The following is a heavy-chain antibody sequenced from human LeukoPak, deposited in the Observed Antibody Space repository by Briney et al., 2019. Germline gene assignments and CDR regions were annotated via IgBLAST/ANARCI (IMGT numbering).Heavy chain of an antibody. J-gene: IGHJ4*02. Sequence: GGSLRLSCAASGFSFSSRNMNWVRQAPGKGLEWVSYISASTSSIYYADSVKGRFTISRDISKNSLYLQMNSLRAEDTAVYYCAASSGSGNYAYYFDYWGQGTLVTVSS. CDR1: GFSFSSRN. D-gene: IGHD3-22*01. CDR3: AASSGSGNYAYYFDY. V-gene: IGHV3-48*04. CDR2: ISASTSSI.